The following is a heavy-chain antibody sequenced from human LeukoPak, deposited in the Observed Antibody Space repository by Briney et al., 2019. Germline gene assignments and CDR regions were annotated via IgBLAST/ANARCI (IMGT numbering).Heavy chain of an antibody. CDR2: ISGSGGST. Sequence: PGGSLRLSRAASGFTFSSYAMSWVRQAPGKGLEWVSAISGSGGSTYYADSVKGRFTISRDNSKNTLYLQMNSLRAEDTAVYYCAKDRMSPGGRYFQHWGQGTLVTVSS. V-gene: IGHV3-23*01. D-gene: IGHD3-16*01. CDR3: AKDRMSPGGRYFQH. J-gene: IGHJ1*01. CDR1: GFTFSSYA.